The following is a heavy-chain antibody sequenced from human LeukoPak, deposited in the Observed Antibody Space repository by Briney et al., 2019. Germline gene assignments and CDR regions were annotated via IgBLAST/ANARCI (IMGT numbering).Heavy chain of an antibody. V-gene: IGHV4-59*08. CDR1: GGAISGYY. CDR3: ARVDIVATLY. J-gene: IGHJ4*02. Sequence: PSETLSLTCTVSGGAISGYYWSWIRQPPGKGLEWIGYIYYSGSTYYNPSLKSRVTISVDTSKNQFSLKLSSVTAADTAVYYCARVDIVATLYWGQGTLVTVSS. CDR2: IYYSGST. D-gene: IGHD5-12*01.